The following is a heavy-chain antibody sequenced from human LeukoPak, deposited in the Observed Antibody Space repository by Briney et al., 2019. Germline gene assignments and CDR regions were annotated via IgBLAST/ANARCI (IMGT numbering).Heavy chain of an antibody. Sequence: PGGSLRLSCAASAFIFSNYGMYWVRQAPGKGLEWVAYIRYDGSNEYYADSVKGRFTISRDNSKNTLYLQMNSLRPEDTAVYYCARAITNYGYIFDYWGQGTLVTVSS. V-gene: IGHV3-30*02. CDR2: IRYDGSNE. D-gene: IGHD5-18*01. CDR3: ARAITNYGYIFDY. CDR1: AFIFSNYG. J-gene: IGHJ4*02.